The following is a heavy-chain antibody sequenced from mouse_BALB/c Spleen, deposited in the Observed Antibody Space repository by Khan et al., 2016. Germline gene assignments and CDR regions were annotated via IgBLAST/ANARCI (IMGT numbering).Heavy chain of an antibody. Sequence: VQLQQSGTVLARPGASVKMSCKASGYSFTSYWMHWVKQRPGQGLEWIGGIYPGNSDTSYNQKFKSKAKLTAVTSASTAYMEFSSLTNEDSAVYYCTRDRDWYFDVWGAGTTVTVSS. J-gene: IGHJ1*01. CDR1: GYSFTSYW. CDR2: IYPGNSDT. CDR3: TRDRDWYFDV. V-gene: IGHV1-5*01.